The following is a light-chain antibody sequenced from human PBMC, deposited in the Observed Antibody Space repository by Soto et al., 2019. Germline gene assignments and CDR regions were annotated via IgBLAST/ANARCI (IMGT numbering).Light chain of an antibody. J-gene: IGKJ4*01. CDR2: DAS. CDR1: QSVADNH. V-gene: IGKV3-11*01. Sequence: EVVLTQSPGTLSLSAGERATLSCRASQSVADNHLAWYQQKPGQAPRLLIFDASNRATGIPVRFSGSGSGTDFTLTISSLEPDDFTVYYCQQHSDWPLTFGGGTRVEI. CDR3: QQHSDWPLT.